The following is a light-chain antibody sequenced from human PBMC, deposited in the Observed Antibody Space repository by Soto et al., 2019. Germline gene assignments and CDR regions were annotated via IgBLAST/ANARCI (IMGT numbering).Light chain of an antibody. Sequence: EIVMTQSPATLSVSPGERATLSCRASQSVSSKLAWYQQKPGQARRLLIYGASARATGIPARFSGSGSGTAFTLTISSLQSEDFAVYCCQVCSGWPPWTFGQGTKVEI. V-gene: IGKV3-15*01. CDR1: QSVSSK. J-gene: IGKJ1*01. CDR2: GAS. CDR3: QVCSGWPPWT.